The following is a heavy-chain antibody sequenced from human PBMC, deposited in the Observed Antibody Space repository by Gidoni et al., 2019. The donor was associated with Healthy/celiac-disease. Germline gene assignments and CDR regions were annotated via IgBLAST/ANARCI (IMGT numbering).Heavy chain of an antibody. J-gene: IGHJ4*02. D-gene: IGHD3-22*01. CDR3: ASYYYDSTLTHDY. CDR2: IYYSGST. CDR1: GGSISSGGYY. Sequence: QVQLQESRPGLVKPSQTPSLTCPVPGGSISSGGYYWSWIRQHPGKGLEWIGYIYYSGSTYYNPSLKSRVTISVDTSKNQFSLKLSSVTAADTAVYYCASYYYDSTLTHDYWGQGTLVTVSS. V-gene: IGHV4-31*03.